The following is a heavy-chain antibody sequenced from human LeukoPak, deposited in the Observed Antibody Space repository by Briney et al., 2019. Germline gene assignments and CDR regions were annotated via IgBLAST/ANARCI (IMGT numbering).Heavy chain of an antibody. V-gene: IGHV3-9*01. CDR1: RFTFSSYG. D-gene: IGHD6-19*01. CDR3: AKDLRFSSGWTFDY. CDR2: ISWNSGSI. Sequence: GGSLRLSCAASRFTFSSYGMHWVRQAPGKGLEWVSGISWNSGSIGYADSVKGRFTISRDNAKNSLYLQMNSLRAEDTALYYCAKDLRFSSGWTFDYWGQGTLVTVSS. J-gene: IGHJ4*02.